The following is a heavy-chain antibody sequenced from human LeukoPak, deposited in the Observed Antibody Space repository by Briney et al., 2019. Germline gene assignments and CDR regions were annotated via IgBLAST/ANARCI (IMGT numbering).Heavy chain of an antibody. CDR2: INPNSGGT. V-gene: IGHV1-2*02. CDR1: GYTFTGYY. D-gene: IGHD2-2*01. CDR3: ARDVLDDDIVVVPAAKKRSGSWFDP. J-gene: IGHJ5*02. Sequence: ASVKVSCKASGYTFTGYYMHWVRQAPGQGLEWMGWINPNSGGTNYAQKFQGRVTMTRDTSISTAYMELSRLRSDDTAVYYCARDVLDDDIVVVPAAKKRSGSWFDPWGQGTLVTVSS.